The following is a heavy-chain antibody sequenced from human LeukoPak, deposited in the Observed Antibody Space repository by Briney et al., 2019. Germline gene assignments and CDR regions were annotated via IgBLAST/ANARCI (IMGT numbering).Heavy chain of an antibody. Sequence: GGSLRLSCAASGFTFSGSAMHWVRQASGKGLEWVGRIRSKANSYATAYAASVKGRFTISRDDSKNTAYPQMNSLKTEDTAVYYCTRQDDYASDYWGQGTLVTVSS. V-gene: IGHV3-73*01. CDR3: TRQDDYASDY. CDR2: IRSKANSYAT. J-gene: IGHJ4*02. CDR1: GFTFSGSA. D-gene: IGHD4-17*01.